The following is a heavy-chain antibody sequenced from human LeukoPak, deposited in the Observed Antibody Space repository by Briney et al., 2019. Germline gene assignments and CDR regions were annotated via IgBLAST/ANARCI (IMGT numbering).Heavy chain of an antibody. CDR3: ARRYCCSTSCHLDY. J-gene: IGHJ4*02. D-gene: IGHD2-2*01. Sequence: GESLKISCKGSGYSFTTYWIGWVRQMPGKGLEWMGIIYPGDSDTRYSPSFQGQVTISADRSISTAYPQWSSLKASDTAIYYCARRYCCSTSCHLDYWGQGTLVTVSS. CDR1: GYSFTTYW. CDR2: IYPGDSDT. V-gene: IGHV5-51*01.